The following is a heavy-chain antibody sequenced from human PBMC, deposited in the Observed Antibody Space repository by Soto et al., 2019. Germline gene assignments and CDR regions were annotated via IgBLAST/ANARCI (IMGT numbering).Heavy chain of an antibody. CDR2: IIPIFGTA. CDR1: GGTFSSYA. D-gene: IGHD2-2*02. CDR3: AANVDPGYCSSTSCYIFSGMDV. J-gene: IGHJ6*02. V-gene: IGHV1-69*13. Sequence: GASVKVSCKVSGGTFSSYAISWVRQAPGQGLEWMGGIIPIFGTANYAQKFQGRVTITADESTSTAYMELSSLRSEDTAVYYCAANVDPGYCSSTSCYIFSGMDVWGQGTTVTVSS.